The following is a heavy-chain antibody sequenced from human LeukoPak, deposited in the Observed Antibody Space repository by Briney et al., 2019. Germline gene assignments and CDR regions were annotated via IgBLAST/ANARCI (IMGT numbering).Heavy chain of an antibody. V-gene: IGHV3-7*01. CDR3: AKDGGGYYPSYYYYMDV. J-gene: IGHJ6*03. D-gene: IGHD3-22*01. CDR2: IKQDGSEK. Sequence: GGSLRLSCAASGFTFSTYRMSWVRQAPGKGLEWVANIKQDGSEKHYVDSVKGRFTISRDNSKNTLYLQMNSLRAEDTAVYYCAKDGGGYYPSYYYYMDVWGKGTTVTISS. CDR1: GFTFSTYR.